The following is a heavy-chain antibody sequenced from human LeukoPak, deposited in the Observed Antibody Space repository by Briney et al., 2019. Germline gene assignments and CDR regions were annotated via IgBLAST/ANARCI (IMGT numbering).Heavy chain of an antibody. CDR3: ARGREPAAPFDY. Sequence: ASVKVSCKASGYTFTGYYMHWVRQAPGQGLEWMGWINPNSGGTNYAQKFQGRVTMTRDTSISTAYMELSRLGSDDTAVYYCARGREPAAPFDYWGQGTLVTVSS. CDR1: GYTFTGYY. CDR2: INPNSGGT. V-gene: IGHV1-2*02. J-gene: IGHJ4*02. D-gene: IGHD2-2*01.